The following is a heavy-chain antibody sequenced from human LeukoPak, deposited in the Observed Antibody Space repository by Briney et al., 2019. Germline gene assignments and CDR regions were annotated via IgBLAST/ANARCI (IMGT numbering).Heavy chain of an antibody. CDR3: ARLHSLIRAQPDDC. D-gene: IGHD3-22*01. J-gene: IGHJ4*02. V-gene: IGHV3-53*01. Sequence: PGGSLRLSCAASGFTVSSNYMSWVRQAPGKGLEWVSIIYSGGSTYYADSVKGRFTISRDNSKNTLYLQLNSLRAEDTAVYYCARLHSLIRAQPDDCWGQGTLVTVPS. CDR2: IYSGGST. CDR1: GFTVSSNY.